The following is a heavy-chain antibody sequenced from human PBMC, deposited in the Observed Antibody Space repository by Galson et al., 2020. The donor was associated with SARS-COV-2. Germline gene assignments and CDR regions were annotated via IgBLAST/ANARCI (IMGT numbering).Heavy chain of an antibody. Sequence: ASETLSLTCAVSGGSISSSNWWSRVRQPPGKGLEWIGEIYNSGRTNYNPSLKSRVTISVDKSKNQFSLKLSSVTAADTAVYYCASTTMVRGVIIPSRYYGMDVWGQGTTVTVSS. CDR2: IYNSGRT. D-gene: IGHD3-10*01. V-gene: IGHV4-4*02. CDR3: ASTTMVRGVIIPSRYYGMDV. J-gene: IGHJ6*02. CDR1: GGSISSSNW.